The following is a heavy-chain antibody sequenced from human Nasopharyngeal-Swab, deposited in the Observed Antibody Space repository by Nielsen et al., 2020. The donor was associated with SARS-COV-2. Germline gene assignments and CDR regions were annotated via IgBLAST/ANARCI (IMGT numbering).Heavy chain of an antibody. CDR1: GFTFSSYW. CDR2: IKQDGSEK. Sequence: GESLKISCAASGFTFSSYWMSWVRQAPGKGLEWVASIKQDGSEKYYVDSVKGRFTISRDNAKNSLYLQMNSLRAEDTAVYYCARDFYGGASGDYCYYYGMDVWGQGTTVTVSS. V-gene: IGHV3-7*01. D-gene: IGHD2/OR15-2a*01. CDR3: ARDFYGGASGDYCYYYGMDV. J-gene: IGHJ6*02.